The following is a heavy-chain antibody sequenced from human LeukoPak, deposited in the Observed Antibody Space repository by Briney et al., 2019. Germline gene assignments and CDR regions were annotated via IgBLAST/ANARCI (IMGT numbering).Heavy chain of an antibody. V-gene: IGHV3-23*01. J-gene: IGHJ4*02. D-gene: IGHD3-22*01. CDR1: GFTFSSYA. CDR3: AKDLDSSGYYDY. Sequence: QPGGTLRLSCAASGFTFSSYAMSWVRQAPGKGLEWVSAISGSGGSTYYADSVKGRFTISRDNSKNTLYLQMNSLRAEDTAVYYCAKDLDSSGYYDYWGQGTLVTVSS. CDR2: ISGSGGST.